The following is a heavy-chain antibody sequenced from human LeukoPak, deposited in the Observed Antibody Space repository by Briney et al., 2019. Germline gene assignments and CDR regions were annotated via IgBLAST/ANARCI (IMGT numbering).Heavy chain of an antibody. CDR2: IYTSGNT. V-gene: IGHV4-4*07. CDR3: ARGHSSSWYYFDY. CDR1: GGSISSYY. Sequence: SETLSLTCTVSGGSISSYYWSWIRQPAGKGLEWIGRIYTSGNTNYNPSLESRVTISVDTSKNQFSLKLSSVTAADTAVYYCARGHSSSWYYFDYWGQGTLVTVSS. D-gene: IGHD6-13*01. J-gene: IGHJ4*02.